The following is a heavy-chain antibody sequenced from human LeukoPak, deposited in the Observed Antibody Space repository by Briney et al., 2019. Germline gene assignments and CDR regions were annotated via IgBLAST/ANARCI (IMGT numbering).Heavy chain of an antibody. J-gene: IGHJ5*02. D-gene: IGHD4-11*01. V-gene: IGHV4-38-2*01. CDR1: GYSISSGYY. CDR3: ARHRGMTTVTVGWFDP. CDR2: IYHSGST. Sequence: SETLSLTCAVSGYSISSGYYWGWIRQPPGKGLEWIRSIYHSGSTYYNPSLKSRVTISVDTSKNQFSLKLSSVTAADTAVYYCARHRGMTTVTVGWFDPWGQGTLVTVSS.